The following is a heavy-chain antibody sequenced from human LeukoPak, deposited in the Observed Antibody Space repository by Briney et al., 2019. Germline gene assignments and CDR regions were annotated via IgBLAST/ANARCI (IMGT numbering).Heavy chain of an antibody. D-gene: IGHD7-27*01. CDR1: GFTFSGSA. CDR2: IRSKANSYAT. Sequence: GGSLRLSCAASGFTFSGSAMHWVRQASATGLERVGRIRSKANSYATAYAASVKGRFTIARDDSKNTAYLQMNSLKSEDAAVYFCAKVTVWGVRAFDIWGHGTMVTVSS. J-gene: IGHJ3*02. CDR3: AKVTVWGVRAFDI. V-gene: IGHV3-73*01.